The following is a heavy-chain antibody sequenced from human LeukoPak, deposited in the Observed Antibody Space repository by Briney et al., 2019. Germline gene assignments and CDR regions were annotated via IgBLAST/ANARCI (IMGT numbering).Heavy chain of an antibody. CDR3: ARYLLNGDLDY. CDR2: IYSGGST. V-gene: IGHV3-53*01. D-gene: IGHD4-17*01. J-gene: IGHJ4*02. Sequence: GGSLRLSCAASGFTVSSNYMSWVRQAPGKGLEWVSVIYSGGSTYYADSVKGRFTISRYNSKNTLYLQMNSLRAEDTAVYYCARYLLNGDLDYWGQGTLVTVSS. CDR1: GFTVSSNY.